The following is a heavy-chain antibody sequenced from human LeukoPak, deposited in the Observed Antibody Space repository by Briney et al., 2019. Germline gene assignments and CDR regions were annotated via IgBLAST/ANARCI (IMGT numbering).Heavy chain of an antibody. Sequence: SETLSLTCTVSGGSISSYYWSWIRQPPGKGLEWIGYIYYSGSTNYNPSLKSRVTISVDTSKNQFSLKLSSVTAADTAVYYCARPTYGYYYDSSGGAFDIWGQGTMVTVSS. CDR2: IYYSGST. CDR1: GGSISSYY. V-gene: IGHV4-59*08. J-gene: IGHJ3*02. D-gene: IGHD3-22*01. CDR3: ARPTYGYYYDSSGGAFDI.